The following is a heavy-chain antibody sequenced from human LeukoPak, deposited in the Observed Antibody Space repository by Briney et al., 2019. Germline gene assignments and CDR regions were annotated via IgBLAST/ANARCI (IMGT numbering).Heavy chain of an antibody. CDR1: GFIFDDYG. CDR2: ISWNSGNI. V-gene: IGHV3-9*01. D-gene: IGHD4/OR15-4a*01. Sequence: PAGSLRLSCAASGFIFDDYGKHWVRHAPGKGLDWVSGISWNSGNIGYADSVKGRFTISRDNAKNSLYLQMNSLRVEDTALYYCVKDDLYGESAGFDYWGQGTLVSVSS. J-gene: IGHJ4*02. CDR3: VKDDLYGESAGFDY.